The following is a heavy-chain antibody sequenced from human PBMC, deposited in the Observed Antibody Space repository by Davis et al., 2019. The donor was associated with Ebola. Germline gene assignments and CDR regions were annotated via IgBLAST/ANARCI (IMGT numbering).Heavy chain of an antibody. CDR1: GGSFSGYY. J-gene: IGHJ5*02. CDR3: ARGPRITIFGVVIGNWFDP. Sequence: SETLSLTCAVYGGSFSGYYWSWIRQPPGKGLEWIGEINHSGSTNYNPSLKSRVTISVDTSKNQFSLKLSSVTAADTAVYYCARGPRITIFGVVIGNWFDPWGQGTLVTVSS. CDR2: INHSGST. D-gene: IGHD3-3*01. V-gene: IGHV4-34*01.